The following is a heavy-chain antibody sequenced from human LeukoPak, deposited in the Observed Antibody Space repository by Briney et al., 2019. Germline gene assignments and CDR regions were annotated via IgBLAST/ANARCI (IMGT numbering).Heavy chain of an antibody. CDR1: GYSFTRYW. CDR3: ARMFSVKKPGIVVVPAAIDY. Sequence: WESLKISFKGSGYSFTRYWNARGRQRPGQGLEVMGIIYPCDSDTRYSPSFQGQVTISADKSISTAYLQWSSMKASDTAMSYCARMFSVKKPGIVVVPAAIDYWGQGTLVTVSS. V-gene: IGHV5-51*01. D-gene: IGHD2-2*01. CDR2: IYPCDSDT. J-gene: IGHJ4*02.